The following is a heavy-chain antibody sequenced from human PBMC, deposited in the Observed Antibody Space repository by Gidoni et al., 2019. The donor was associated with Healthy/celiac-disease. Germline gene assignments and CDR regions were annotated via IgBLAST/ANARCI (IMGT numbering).Heavy chain of an antibody. CDR2: IYYSGST. CDR1: GGSISSYY. D-gene: IGHD4-17*01. Sequence: QVQLQESGPGLVKPSETLSLTCTVSGGSISSYYWSWIRQPPGKGLEWIGYIYYSGSTNYNPSLKSRVTISVDTSKNQFSLKLSSVTAADTAVYYCARGRVEDDYVYYFDYWGQGTLVTVSS. CDR3: ARGRVEDDYVYYFDY. J-gene: IGHJ4*02. V-gene: IGHV4-59*01.